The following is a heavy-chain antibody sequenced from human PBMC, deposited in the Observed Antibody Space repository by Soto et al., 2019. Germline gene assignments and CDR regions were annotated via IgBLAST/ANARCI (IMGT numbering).Heavy chain of an antibody. CDR3: ARVTWYCSGGSCYSTYYFDN. D-gene: IGHD2-15*01. CDR1: GYTFTSYG. J-gene: IGHJ4*02. CDR2: ISAYNGNT. V-gene: IGHV1-18*01. Sequence: ASVKVSCKASGYTFTSYGISWVRQAPGQGLEWMGRISAYNGNTNYAQKLQVRVTMTTDTSTSTAYMELRSLRSDDTAVYYCARVTWYCSGGSCYSTYYFDNWGQGTLVTAPQ.